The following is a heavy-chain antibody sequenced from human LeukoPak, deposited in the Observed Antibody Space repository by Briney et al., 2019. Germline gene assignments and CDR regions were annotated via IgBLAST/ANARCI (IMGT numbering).Heavy chain of an antibody. D-gene: IGHD2-15*01. CDR2: IWYDGSHQ. CDR3: AKDKDTPATAQPQRGYFES. Sequence: PGSSLRLSCAASGFPFSGSGMHWVRQAPGKGLEWVAVIWYDGSHQYYADSVKGRFTISRDNSKNTLDLQMYSLRVEDTAVYFCAKDKDTPATAQPQRGYFESWGQGTLVTVSS. CDR1: GFPFSGSG. J-gene: IGHJ4*02. V-gene: IGHV3-33*06.